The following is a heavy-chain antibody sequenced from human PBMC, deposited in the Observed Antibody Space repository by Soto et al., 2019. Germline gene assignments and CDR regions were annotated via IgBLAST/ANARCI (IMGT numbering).Heavy chain of an antibody. V-gene: IGHV3-23*01. Sequence: PGGSLRLSCAASGFTFSSYAMSWVRRAPGKGLEWVSALSGSGGSTYYADSVKGRFTISRDSSKNTLYLQMNSLRAEDTAVYYCAKTSSTLYYYYGMDVWGQGTTVTVSS. CDR2: LSGSGGST. CDR1: GFTFSSYA. D-gene: IGHD2-2*01. J-gene: IGHJ6*02. CDR3: AKTSSTLYYYYGMDV.